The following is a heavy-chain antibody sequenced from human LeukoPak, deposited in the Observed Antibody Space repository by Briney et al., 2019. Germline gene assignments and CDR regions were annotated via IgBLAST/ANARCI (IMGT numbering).Heavy chain of an antibody. CDR3: ARGGSGWPFDY. Sequence: TSETLSLTCTVSGGSISSSSYYWGWIRQPPGKGLEWIGEINHSGSTNYNPSLKSRVTISVDTSKNQFSLRLRSVTAADTAVYYCARGGSGWPFDYWGQGTLVTVSS. V-gene: IGHV4-39*07. D-gene: IGHD6-19*01. J-gene: IGHJ4*02. CDR2: INHSGST. CDR1: GGSISSSSYY.